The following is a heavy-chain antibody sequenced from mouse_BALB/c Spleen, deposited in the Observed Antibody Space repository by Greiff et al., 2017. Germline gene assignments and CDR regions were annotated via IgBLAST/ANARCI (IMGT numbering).Heavy chain of an antibody. CDR1: GFTFTDYY. CDR3: ARVSFITTLFDY. D-gene: IGHD1-1*01. V-gene: IGHV7-3*02. Sequence: EVMLVESGGGLVQPGGSLRLSCATSGFTFTDYYMSWVRQPPGKALEWLGFIRNKANGYTTEYSASVKGRFTISRDNSQSILYLQMNTLRAEDSATYYCARVSFITTLFDYWGQGTTLTVSS. J-gene: IGHJ2*01. CDR2: IRNKANGYTT.